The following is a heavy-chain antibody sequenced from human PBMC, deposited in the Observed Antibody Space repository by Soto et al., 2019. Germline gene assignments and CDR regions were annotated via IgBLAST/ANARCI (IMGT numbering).Heavy chain of an antibody. CDR3: ARDQRLYSSGWRYYYYYGMDV. CDR1: GGTFSSYA. J-gene: IGHJ6*02. CDR2: IIPIFGTA. D-gene: IGHD6-19*01. V-gene: IGHV1-69*13. Sequence: SVKVSCKASGGTFSSYAISWVRQAPGQGLEWMGGIIPIFGTANYAQKFQGRVTITADESTSTAYMELSSLRAEDTAVYYCARDQRLYSSGWRYYYYYGMDVWGQGTMVTVSS.